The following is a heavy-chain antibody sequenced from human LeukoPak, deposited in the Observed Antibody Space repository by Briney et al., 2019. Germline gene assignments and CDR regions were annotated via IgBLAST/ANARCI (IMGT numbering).Heavy chain of an antibody. V-gene: IGHV1-8*01. CDR3: ARGLYGSGSSKVYYMDV. D-gene: IGHD3-10*01. CDR2: MNPNSGNT. CDR1: GYTFTSYD. Sequence: ASVKVSCKASGYTFTSYDINWVRQATGQGLEWMGWMNPNSGNTGYAQKFQGRVTMTRNTSISTAYVELSSLRSEDTAVYYCARGLYGSGSSKVYYMDVWGKGTTVTISS. J-gene: IGHJ6*03.